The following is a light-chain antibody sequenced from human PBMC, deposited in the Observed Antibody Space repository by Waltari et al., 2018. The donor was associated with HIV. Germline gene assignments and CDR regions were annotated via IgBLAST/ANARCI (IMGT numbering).Light chain of an antibody. V-gene: IGLV2-14*01. CDR1: SSDVGRYNY. Sequence: QSALTQPASVSGSPGQSITISCTGASSDVGRYNYVSWYQQYPGQAPKLIIYEVSSRPSGVSTRFSASKSGNTASLTISGLLAEDEADYYCCSYTSSDSYVFGTGTKVTVL. CDR2: EVS. CDR3: CSYTSSDSYV. J-gene: IGLJ1*01.